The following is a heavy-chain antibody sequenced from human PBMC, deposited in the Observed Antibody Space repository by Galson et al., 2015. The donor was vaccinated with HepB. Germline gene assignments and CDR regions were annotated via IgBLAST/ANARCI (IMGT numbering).Heavy chain of an antibody. CDR2: INWNGGST. Sequence: SLRLSCAASGFTFDDYGMSWVRQAPGKGLEWVSGINWNGGSTGYADSVKGRFTISRDNAKNSLYLQMNSLRAEDTALYYCARARGSGSQNYYYYGMDVWGQGTTVTVSS. V-gene: IGHV3-20*04. CDR1: GFTFDDYG. D-gene: IGHD3-10*01. CDR3: ARARGSGSQNYYYYGMDV. J-gene: IGHJ6*02.